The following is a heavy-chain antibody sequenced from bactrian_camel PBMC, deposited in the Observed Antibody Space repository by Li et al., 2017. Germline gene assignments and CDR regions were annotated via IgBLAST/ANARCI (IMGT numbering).Heavy chain of an antibody. CDR3: AVDDEYRYCSWFQKDFGV. CDR1: RLLHSAFC. Sequence: DVQLVESGGGSVQAGGSLRLSCAAGRLLHSAFCLAWFRQAPGKGREGVAHIDQDGTISYAASVEGRFTISKDNARSTFDLQMDSLKVEDTGTYYCAVDDEYRYCSWFQKDFGVWGMGTQVTVS. J-gene: IGHJ6*01. V-gene: IGHV3S42*01. D-gene: IGHD6*01. CDR2: IDQDGTI.